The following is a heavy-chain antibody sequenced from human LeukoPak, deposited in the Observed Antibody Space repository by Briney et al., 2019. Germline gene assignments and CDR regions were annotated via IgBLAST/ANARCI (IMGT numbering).Heavy chain of an antibody. CDR2: INPNSGGT. Sequence: ASVKVSCKASGYTFTGYYVHWVRQAPGQGLEWMGWINPNSGGTNYAQKFQGRVTMTRDTSISTAYMEPSRLRSDDTAVYYCARGGGSGSSHNYGMDVWGQGTTVTVSS. J-gene: IGHJ6*02. CDR3: ARGGGSGSSHNYGMDV. D-gene: IGHD3-10*01. V-gene: IGHV1-2*02. CDR1: GYTFTGYY.